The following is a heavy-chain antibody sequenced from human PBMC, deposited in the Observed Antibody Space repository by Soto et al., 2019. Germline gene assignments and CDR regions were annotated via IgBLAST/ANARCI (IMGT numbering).Heavy chain of an antibody. J-gene: IGHJ3*02. Sequence: ASVKVSCKASGYTFTSYDINWVRQATGQGLEWMGWMNPNSGNTGYAQKFQGRVTMTRNTSISTAYMELSSLRSEDTAVYYCARVYSWNVVVVITGDAFDIWGQGTMVTVSS. CDR1: GYTFTSYD. CDR3: ARVYSWNVVVVITGDAFDI. CDR2: MNPNSGNT. D-gene: IGHD3-22*01. V-gene: IGHV1-8*01.